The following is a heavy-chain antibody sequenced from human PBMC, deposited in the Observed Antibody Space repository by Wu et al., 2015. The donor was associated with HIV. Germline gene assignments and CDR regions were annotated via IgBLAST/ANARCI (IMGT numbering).Heavy chain of an antibody. Sequence: QVQLVQSGAEVKKPGSSVKVSCKASGGTFSSYAISWVRQAPGQGLEWMGRIIPIFGTANYAQKFQGRVTITADESTSTAYMELSSLRSEDTAVYYCARDSRVYYDSSGYYAKGNWYFDLWGRGTLVTVSS. D-gene: IGHD3-22*01. V-gene: IGHV1-69*13. J-gene: IGHJ2*01. CDR1: GGTFSSYA. CDR3: ARDSRVYYDSSGYYAKGNWYFDL. CDR2: IIPIFGTA.